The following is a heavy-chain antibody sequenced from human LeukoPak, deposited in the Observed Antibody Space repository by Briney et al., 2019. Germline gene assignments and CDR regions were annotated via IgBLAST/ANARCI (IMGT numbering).Heavy chain of an antibody. D-gene: IGHD1-26*01. J-gene: IGHJ4*02. Sequence: GGSLRLSCAASGFPLSNYWMHWVRQTPGKGLVWVSRINPDGTTTSYADSVKGRFTISRDNARNTLYLEMNSLRAEDTAVYYCARVGIGRYSFDSWGQGTLVTVSS. V-gene: IGHV3-74*01. CDR3: ARVGIGRYSFDS. CDR1: GFPLSNYW. CDR2: INPDGTTT.